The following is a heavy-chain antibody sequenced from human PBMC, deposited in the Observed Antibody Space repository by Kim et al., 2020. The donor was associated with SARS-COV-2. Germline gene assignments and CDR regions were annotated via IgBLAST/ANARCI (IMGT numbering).Heavy chain of an antibody. J-gene: IGHJ6*03. CDR2: INHSGST. Sequence: SETLSLTCAVYGGSFSGYYWSWIRQPPGKGLEWVGEINHSGSTNYNPSLKSRVTISLNTSKNQFSLKLSSVTAADTAAFYCSRGRPGSSWYYYFYTMDV. CDR3: SRGRPGSSWYYYFYTMDV. D-gene: IGHD6-13*01. CDR1: GGSFSGYY. V-gene: IGHV4-34*01.